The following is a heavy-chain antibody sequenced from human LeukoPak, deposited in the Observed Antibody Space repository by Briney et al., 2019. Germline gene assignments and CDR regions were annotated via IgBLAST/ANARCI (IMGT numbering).Heavy chain of an antibody. Sequence: GGSLRLSCAASGFTVSSNYMNWVRQAPGKGLEWVSVIYSGGSTYYADSVKGRFTISRDNSKNTLYLQINSLRAEDTAVYYCARGDEYYYGSGSYKLDYWGQGTLVTVSS. CDR1: GFTVSSNY. J-gene: IGHJ4*02. V-gene: IGHV3-53*01. CDR2: IYSGGST. D-gene: IGHD3-10*01. CDR3: ARGDEYYYGSGSYKLDY.